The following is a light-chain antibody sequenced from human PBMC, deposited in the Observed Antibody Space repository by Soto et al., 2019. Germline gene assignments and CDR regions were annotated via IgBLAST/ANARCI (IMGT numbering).Light chain of an antibody. CDR3: QLYGRSRRAT. CDR2: GAS. V-gene: IGKV3-20*01. Sequence: EIVLTHSPGTLSLSPCERATLSFSASQSVSSSYLAWYQQKPGQAPRVVIYGASTRATGIPERFSGSGSGTDFTLTISRLEPEDFAVYYCQLYGRSRRATFGQGTRLEIK. CDR1: QSVSSSY. J-gene: IGKJ5*01.